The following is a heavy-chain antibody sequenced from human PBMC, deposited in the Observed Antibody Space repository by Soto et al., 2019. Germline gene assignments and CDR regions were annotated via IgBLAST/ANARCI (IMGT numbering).Heavy chain of an antibody. Sequence: SVKVSCKASGGTFSSYAISWVRQAPGQGLEWMGGIIPIFGTANYAQKFQGRVTITADESTSTAYMELSSLRSEDTAVYYRARKEIGSIDVPAYQHWGKGTLVIVFS. CDR1: GGTFSSYA. CDR2: IIPIFGTA. V-gene: IGHV1-69*13. D-gene: IGHD6-6*01. J-gene: IGHJ1*01. CDR3: ARKEIGSIDVPAYQH.